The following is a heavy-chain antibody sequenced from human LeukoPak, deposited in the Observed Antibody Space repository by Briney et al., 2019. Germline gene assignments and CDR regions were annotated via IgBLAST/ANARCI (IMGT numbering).Heavy chain of an antibody. CDR3: ARGFGGPLDY. CDR2: ISIYQNKT. J-gene: IGHJ4*02. D-gene: IGHD3-10*01. Sequence: ASVKVSCTTSGYTFNSYGISWVRQAPGQGLQWVGWISIYQNKTNYSQMIQGRVTMTTDASTTTAYMELRRLRSDDTAVYYCARGFGGPLDYWGQGTLVTVSS. V-gene: IGHV1-18*01. CDR1: GYTFNSYG.